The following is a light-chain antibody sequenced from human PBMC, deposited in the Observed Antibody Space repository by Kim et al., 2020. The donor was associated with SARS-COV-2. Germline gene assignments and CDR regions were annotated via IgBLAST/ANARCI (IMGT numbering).Light chain of an antibody. CDR3: GSYTYSTTLV. Sequence: QSAVTQPASVSGSPGQSITISCTGTSSDIGGYDYVSWYQQYPGKAPKLIIYQVTNRPSGVSDRFSGSRSGNTASLTISGLQAEDEANYFCGSYTYSTTLVFGGGTQLTVL. V-gene: IGLV2-14*01. CDR2: QVT. J-gene: IGLJ3*02. CDR1: SSDIGGYDY.